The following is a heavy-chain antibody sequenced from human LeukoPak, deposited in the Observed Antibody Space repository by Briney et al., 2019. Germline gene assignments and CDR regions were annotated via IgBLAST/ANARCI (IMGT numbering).Heavy chain of an antibody. Sequence: GGPLRLSCAVSGFTFSSYWMHWLRLSPGKGLVWVSHIRSDGISTSYADSVKGRFTISRDNAKNTLYLQMNSLRAEDTAVYYCARARHYGMDVWGQGTTVTVSS. J-gene: IGHJ6*02. CDR1: GFTFSSYW. CDR3: ARARHYGMDV. V-gene: IGHV3-74*01. CDR2: IRSDGIST.